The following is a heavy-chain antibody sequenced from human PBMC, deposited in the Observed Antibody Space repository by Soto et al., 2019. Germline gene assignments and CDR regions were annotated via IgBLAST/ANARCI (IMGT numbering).Heavy chain of an antibody. CDR1: GGSISSGGYY. Sequence: PSETLSLTCTVSGGSISSGGYYWSWIRQHPGKGLEWIGYIYYSGSTYYNPSLKSRVTISVDTSKNQFSLKLSSVTAADTAVYYCARAPYSSSWYGATGNWFDPWGQGTLVTVSS. D-gene: IGHD6-13*01. CDR2: IYYSGST. CDR3: ARAPYSSSWYGATGNWFDP. V-gene: IGHV4-31*03. J-gene: IGHJ5*02.